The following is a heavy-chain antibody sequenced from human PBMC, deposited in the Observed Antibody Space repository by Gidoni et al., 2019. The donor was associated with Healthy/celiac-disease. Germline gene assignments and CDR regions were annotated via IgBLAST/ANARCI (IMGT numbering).Heavy chain of an antibody. V-gene: IGHV1-69*01. D-gene: IGHD5-12*01. CDR1: GGTFRSYA. Sequence: QVQLVQSGAEVKKPGSSVKVSCKASGGTFRSYAISWVRQAPGQGLEWMGGIIPIFGTANYAQKFQGRVTITADESTSTAYMELSSLRSEDTAVYYCAARGGYSGYDFGDFDYWGQGTLVTVSS. J-gene: IGHJ4*02. CDR3: AARGGYSGYDFGDFDY. CDR2: IIPIFGTA.